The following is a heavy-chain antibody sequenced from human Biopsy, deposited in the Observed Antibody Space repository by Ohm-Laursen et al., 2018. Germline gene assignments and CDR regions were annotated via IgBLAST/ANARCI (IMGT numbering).Heavy chain of an antibody. Sequence: ASVKVSCNPSGYTFTAFSVHWLRQAPGQGLEWMGWINPKSGDTDYPQNFQGRASMTRDTSISTAYMDLGRLRSDDTAVYYCARGRRHCSGTCSRWYFDLWGRGTLVTVSS. CDR1: GYTFTAFS. CDR3: ARGRRHCSGTCSRWYFDL. J-gene: IGHJ2*01. V-gene: IGHV1-2*02. D-gene: IGHD2-2*01. CDR2: INPKSGDT.